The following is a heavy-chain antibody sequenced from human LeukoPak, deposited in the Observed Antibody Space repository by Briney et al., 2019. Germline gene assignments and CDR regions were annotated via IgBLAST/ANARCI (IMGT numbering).Heavy chain of an antibody. V-gene: IGHV3-9*01. D-gene: IGHD2-15*01. CDR2: ISWNSGSI. CDR3: AKTSGGSRRDGIDY. J-gene: IGHJ4*02. Sequence: GGSLRLSCAASGFTFDDYAMHWVRQAPGKGPEWVSGISWNSGSIGYADSVKGRFTISRDNAKNSLYLQMNSLRAEDTALYYCAKTSGGSRRDGIDYWGQGTLVTVSS. CDR1: GFTFDDYA.